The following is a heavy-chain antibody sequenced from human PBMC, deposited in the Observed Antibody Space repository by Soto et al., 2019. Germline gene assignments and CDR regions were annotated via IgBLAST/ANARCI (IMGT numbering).Heavy chain of an antibody. V-gene: IGHV3-53*04. CDR3: ARNDCSGGSCRYWYFDL. CDR2: IYSGGST. D-gene: IGHD2-15*01. J-gene: IGHJ2*01. CDR1: GFTVSSNY. Sequence: GGSLRLSCAASGFTVSSNYMSWVRQAPGKGLEWVSVIYSGGSTYYADSVKGRFTISRHNSKNTLYLQMNSLRAEDTAVYYCARNDCSGGSCRYWYFDLWGRGTLVTVSS.